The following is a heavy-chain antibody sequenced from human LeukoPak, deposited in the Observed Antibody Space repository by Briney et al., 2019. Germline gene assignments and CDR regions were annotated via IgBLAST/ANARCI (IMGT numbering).Heavy chain of an antibody. CDR3: ARGGRAKDTAMVKGRSHVKANYFDY. J-gene: IGHJ4*02. D-gene: IGHD5-18*01. Sequence: ASVKVSCKASGYTFTSYDINWVRQATGQGLEWMGWMNPNSGNTGYAQKFQGRVTMTRNTSISTAYMELSSLRSEDTAVYYCARGGRAKDTAMVKGRSHVKANYFDYWGQGTLVTVSS. V-gene: IGHV1-8*01. CDR1: GYTFTSYD. CDR2: MNPNSGNT.